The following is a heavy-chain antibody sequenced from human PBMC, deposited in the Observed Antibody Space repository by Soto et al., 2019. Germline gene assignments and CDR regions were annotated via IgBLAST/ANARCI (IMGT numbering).Heavy chain of an antibody. J-gene: IGHJ4*02. CDR3: ATEPIYYNDGSGYYPLGH. D-gene: IGHD3-22*01. CDR2: ISAHNGDT. V-gene: IGHV1-18*04. CDR1: GYTFATYG. Sequence: QVQLVQSGAEVKKPGASVKVSCKASGYTFATYGFSWVRQAPGQGLECVGWISAHNGDTHYSRKFQGRVTLTTDTPTNPAYMEMRSMTSDDTAVYFCATEPIYYNDGSGYYPLGHWGQGTMVTVSS.